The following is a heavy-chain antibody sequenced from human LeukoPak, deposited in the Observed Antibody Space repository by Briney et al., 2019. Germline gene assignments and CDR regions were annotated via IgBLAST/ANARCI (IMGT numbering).Heavy chain of an antibody. Sequence: SETLSLTCTVSGGSISSSSYYWGWIRQPPGKGLEWIGSIYYSGSTYYNPSLMSRVTISVDTSKNQFSLKLSSVTAADTAVYYCARGGTSGYNYIPSFFDYWGQGTLVTVSS. CDR3: ARGGTSGYNYIPSFFDY. V-gene: IGHV4-39*07. CDR1: GGSISSSSYY. D-gene: IGHD5-12*01. CDR2: IYYSGST. J-gene: IGHJ4*02.